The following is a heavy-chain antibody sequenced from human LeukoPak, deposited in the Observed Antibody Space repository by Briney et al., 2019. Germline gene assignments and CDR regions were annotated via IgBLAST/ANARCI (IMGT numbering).Heavy chain of an antibody. J-gene: IGHJ4*02. D-gene: IGHD1-26*01. CDR2: ISYDGSNK. CDR1: GFTFSSYA. Sequence: GGSLRLSCAASGFTFSSYAMHWVRQAPGKGLEWVAVISYDGSNKYYADSVKGRFTISRDNSKNTLYLQMNSLRAEDTAVYYCARDRHMSGSYFETYYFDYWGQGTLVTVSS. CDR3: ARDRHMSGSYFETYYFDY. V-gene: IGHV3-30-3*01.